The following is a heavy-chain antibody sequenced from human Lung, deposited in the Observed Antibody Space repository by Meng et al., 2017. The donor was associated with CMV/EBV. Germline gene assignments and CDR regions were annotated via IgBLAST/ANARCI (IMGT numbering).Heavy chain of an antibody. J-gene: IGHJ6*02. D-gene: IGHD6-6*01. CDR1: GYTFTSYY. CDR2: INPSGGST. Sequence: ASVXVSXKASGYTFTSYYMHWVRQAPGQGLEWMGIINPSGGSTSYAQKFQGRVTMTRDTSTSTVYMELSSLRSEDTAVYYCARVVGSSSNRDFFYYYGMDFWXQGTTVTVSS. V-gene: IGHV1-46*01. CDR3: ARVVGSSSNRDFFYYYGMDF.